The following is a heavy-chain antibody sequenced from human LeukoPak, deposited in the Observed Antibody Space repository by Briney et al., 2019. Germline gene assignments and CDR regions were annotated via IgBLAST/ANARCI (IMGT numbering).Heavy chain of an antibody. V-gene: IGHV1-3*01. D-gene: IGHD1-26*01. J-gene: IGHJ4*02. CDR3: ARDLGYSGSYFDY. Sequence: ASVKVSCKASGYTFTSYAMHWVRQAPGQRLEWMGWINAGNGNTKYSQKFQGRVTITRDTSASTAYMELRSLRSDDTAVYYCARDLGYSGSYFDYWGQGILVTVSS. CDR2: INAGNGNT. CDR1: GYTFTSYA.